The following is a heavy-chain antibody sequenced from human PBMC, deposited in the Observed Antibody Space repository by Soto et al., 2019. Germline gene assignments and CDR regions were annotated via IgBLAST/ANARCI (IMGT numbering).Heavy chain of an antibody. V-gene: IGHV3-30*03. Sequence: QVQLVESGGGVVQPGRSLRLSCAASGFTFGNFGIHWVRLAPGKGLEWVADISSDGSRKFYADSVKGRFTISRDNSKNTLYLQMNSLRTEDTAVYFCARGCSGGTNCFYFDFWGQGILVTVSS. CDR3: ARGCSGGTNCFYFDF. D-gene: IGHD6-13*01. CDR2: ISSDGSRK. CDR1: GFTFGNFG. J-gene: IGHJ4*02.